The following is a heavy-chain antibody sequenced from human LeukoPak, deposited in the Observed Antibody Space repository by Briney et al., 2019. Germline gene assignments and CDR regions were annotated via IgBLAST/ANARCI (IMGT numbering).Heavy chain of an antibody. Sequence: PGGSLRLSCAASGFTFSSYGMHWVRQAPGKGLEWVAVIWYDGSNKYYADSVKGRFTISRDNSKNTLYLQMNSPRAEDTAVYYCARDTQYCSGGSCYYYYYGMDVWGQGTTVTVSS. D-gene: IGHD2-15*01. CDR3: ARDTQYCSGGSCYYYYYGMDV. V-gene: IGHV3-33*01. CDR2: IWYDGSNK. J-gene: IGHJ6*02. CDR1: GFTFSSYG.